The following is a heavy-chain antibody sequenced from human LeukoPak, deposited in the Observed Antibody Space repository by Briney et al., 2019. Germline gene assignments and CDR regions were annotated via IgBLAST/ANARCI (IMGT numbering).Heavy chain of an antibody. J-gene: IGHJ4*02. Sequence: SVKVSCKASGCTFSSYAISWVRQAPGQGLEWMGRIIPILGIANYAQKFQGRVTITADKSTSTAYMELSSLRSEDTAVYYCARDDGRGDYWGQGTLVTVSS. D-gene: IGHD2-8*01. V-gene: IGHV1-69*04. CDR1: GCTFSSYA. CDR2: IIPILGIA. CDR3: ARDDGRGDY.